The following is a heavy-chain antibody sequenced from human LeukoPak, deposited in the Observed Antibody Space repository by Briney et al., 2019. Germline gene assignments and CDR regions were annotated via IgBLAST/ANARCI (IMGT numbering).Heavy chain of an antibody. V-gene: IGHV1-18*01. CDR3: ARDQTERFLEWLPSLTSYYYMDV. CDR2: ISAYNGNT. CDR1: GYTFTSYG. D-gene: IGHD3-3*01. J-gene: IGHJ6*03. Sequence: ASVKVSCKASGYTFTSYGISWVRQAPGQGLEWMGWISAYNGNTNYAQKLQGRVTMTTDTSTSTAYMELRSLRSDDTAVYYCARDQTERFLEWLPSLTSYYYMDVWGKGTTVTVSS.